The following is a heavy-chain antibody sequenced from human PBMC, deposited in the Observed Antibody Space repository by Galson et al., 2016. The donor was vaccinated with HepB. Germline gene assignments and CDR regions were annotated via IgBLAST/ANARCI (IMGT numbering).Heavy chain of an antibody. CDR3: ARSEYFYDDSGYQAYYSYGLDV. D-gene: IGHD3-22*01. CDR2: IYYTGST. J-gene: IGHJ6*02. CDR1: GGSIRSSHW. Sequence: ETLSLTCVVSGGSIRSSHWWSWVRQPPGKGLEWIGEIYYTGSTNYNPSLKSRVTISVDRSNNQFSLKVNSVTAADTAVYYCARSEYFYDDSGYQAYYSYGLDVWGQGTTVTVSS. V-gene: IGHV4-4*02.